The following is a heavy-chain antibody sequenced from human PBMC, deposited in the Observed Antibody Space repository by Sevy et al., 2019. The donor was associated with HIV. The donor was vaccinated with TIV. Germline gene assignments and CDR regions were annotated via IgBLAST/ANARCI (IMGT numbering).Heavy chain of an antibody. J-gene: IGHJ4*02. CDR2: INSDGSST. CDR3: ARVPPYYYDSSGYYYFDY. Sequence: GGSLRLSCAASGFTFSSYWMHWVRQAPGKGLVWVSRINSDGSSTSYADSVKGRFTFSRDNAKNTLYLQLNSLRAEDTAVYYCARVPPYYYDSSGYYYFDYWGQGTLVTVSS. CDR1: GFTFSSYW. V-gene: IGHV3-74*01. D-gene: IGHD3-22*01.